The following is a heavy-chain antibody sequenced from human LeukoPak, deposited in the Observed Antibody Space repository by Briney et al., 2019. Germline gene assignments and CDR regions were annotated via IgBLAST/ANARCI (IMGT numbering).Heavy chain of an antibody. D-gene: IGHD6-6*01. J-gene: IGHJ4*02. CDR3: ARGSIDSSWVWYFDY. V-gene: IGHV3-53*01. CDR2: ICSGGST. CDR1: GFTFSSYW. Sequence: GGSLRLSCAASGFTFSSYWMSWVRQAPGKGLEWVSVICSGGSTYYADSVKGRFTISRDNSKNTLYLQMNSLRAEDTAVYYCARGSIDSSWVWYFDYWGQGTLVTVSS.